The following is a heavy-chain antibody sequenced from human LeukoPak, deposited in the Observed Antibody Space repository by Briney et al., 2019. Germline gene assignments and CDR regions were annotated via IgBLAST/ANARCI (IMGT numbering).Heavy chain of an antibody. V-gene: IGHV1-2*02. CDR3: AICHWNYRALDY. CDR2: INPNSGGT. Sequence: ASVKVSCKASGYTFTGYYMHWVRQAPGQGLEWMGWINPNSGGTNYAQKFQGRVTMTRDTSISTAYMELSRLRSDDTAVYYCAICHWNYRALDYWGQGTLVTVSS. J-gene: IGHJ4*02. CDR1: GYTFTGYY. D-gene: IGHD1-7*01.